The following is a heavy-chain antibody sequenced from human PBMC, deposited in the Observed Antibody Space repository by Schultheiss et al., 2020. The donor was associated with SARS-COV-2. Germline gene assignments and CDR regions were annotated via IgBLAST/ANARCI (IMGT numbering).Heavy chain of an antibody. Sequence: GGSLRLSCAASGFSFSSYSMNWVRQAPGKGLEWVSYISTGSSTIYNADSVKGRFTISRDNSKNTLYLQMNSLRAEDTAVYYCARDGVRAYSYGPYYYYYYMDVWGKGTTVTVSS. CDR3: ARDGVRAYSYGPYYYYYYMDV. D-gene: IGHD5-18*01. J-gene: IGHJ6*03. CDR2: ISTGSSTI. V-gene: IGHV3-48*01. CDR1: GFSFSSYS.